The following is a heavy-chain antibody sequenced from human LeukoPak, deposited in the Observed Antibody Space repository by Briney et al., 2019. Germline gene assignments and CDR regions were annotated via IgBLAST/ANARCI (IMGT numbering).Heavy chain of an antibody. CDR3: AKVIAYSFYYDSSGLPDY. V-gene: IGHV3-23*01. CDR2: ISPSGDIL. D-gene: IGHD3-22*01. CDR1: GFTFSSHG. J-gene: IGHJ4*02. Sequence: GGSLRLSCAASGFTFSSHGMNWVRQAPGKGLEWVSGISPSGDILYYADSVKGQFTISRDNSKNTVYLQMNSLRAEDTAVYYCAKVIAYSFYYDSSGLPDYWGQGTLVTVSS.